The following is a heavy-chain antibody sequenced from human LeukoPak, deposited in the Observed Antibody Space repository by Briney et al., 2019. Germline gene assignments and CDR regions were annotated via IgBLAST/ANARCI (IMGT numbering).Heavy chain of an antibody. D-gene: IGHD5/OR15-5a*01. Sequence: PGGSLRLSCAASGFTFSSYGMHWVRQAPGKGLEWVAVIWYDGSNKYYADSVKGRFTISRDNSKNTLYLQMNSLRAEDTAVYYCARGLSKAYYYYGMDVWGQGTTVTVSS. CDR2: IWYDGSNK. V-gene: IGHV3-33*01. CDR3: ARGLSKAYYYYGMDV. J-gene: IGHJ6*02. CDR1: GFTFSSYG.